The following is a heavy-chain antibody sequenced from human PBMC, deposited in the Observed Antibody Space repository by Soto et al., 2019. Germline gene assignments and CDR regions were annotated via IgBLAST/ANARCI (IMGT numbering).Heavy chain of an antibody. CDR3: AKGLLRFLEWLLPGPFDY. V-gene: IGHV3-30*18. CDR2: ISYDGSNK. Sequence: LRLSCAASGFTFSSYGLHWVRQATGKGLDWVAVISYDGSNKYYADSVKGRFTISRDNSKTTLYLQMNSLRAEDTAVYYCAKGLLRFLEWLLPGPFDYWGQGTLVTVSS. CDR1: GFTFSSYG. J-gene: IGHJ4*02. D-gene: IGHD3-3*01.